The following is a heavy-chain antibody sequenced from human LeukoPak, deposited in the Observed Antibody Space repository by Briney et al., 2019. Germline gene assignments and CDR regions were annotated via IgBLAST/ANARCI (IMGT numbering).Heavy chain of an antibody. CDR2: IYHSGRP. D-gene: IGHD3-3*01. Sequence: SETLSLTCAVSGYSISSASYWGGRRQPPGKGGEGIGNIYHSGRPEYNPALKRRVTIAVETSKNNFCRKLSSVTAADTAVYYCARPISSQGYFGVVIDWGQGTLVTVSS. J-gene: IGHJ4*02. CDR1: GYSISSASY. V-gene: IGHV4-38-2*01. CDR3: ARPISSQGYFGVVID.